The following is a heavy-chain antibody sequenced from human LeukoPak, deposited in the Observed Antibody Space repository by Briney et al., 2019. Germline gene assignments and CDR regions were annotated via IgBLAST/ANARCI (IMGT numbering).Heavy chain of an antibody. CDR3: ASSSCGGDCHRLDY. CDR2: ISGSGGST. V-gene: IGHV3-23*01. CDR1: GFTFSSYA. J-gene: IGHJ4*02. D-gene: IGHD2-21*02. Sequence: PGGSLRLSCAASGFTFSSYAMSWVRQAPGKGLEWVSAISGSGGSTYYADSVKGRFTISRDNSKNTLYLQMNSLRAEDTAVYYCASSSCGGDCHRLDYWGQGTLVTVSS.